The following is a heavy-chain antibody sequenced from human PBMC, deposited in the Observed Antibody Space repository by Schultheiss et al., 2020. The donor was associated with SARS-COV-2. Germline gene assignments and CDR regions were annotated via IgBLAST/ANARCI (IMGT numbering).Heavy chain of an antibody. J-gene: IGHJ4*02. CDR2: ISSGSDYE. CDR1: GFTFSSYS. CDR3: ACFSMAREGDF. D-gene: IGHD3-10*01. Sequence: GGSLRLSCAASGFTFSSYSMNWVRQAPGKGLEWVSFISSGSDYEYYADSMKGRFTISRDNAQNTVHLQMNSLRTEDTAVYYCACFSMAREGDFWGQGTLVTVSS. V-gene: IGHV3-21*01.